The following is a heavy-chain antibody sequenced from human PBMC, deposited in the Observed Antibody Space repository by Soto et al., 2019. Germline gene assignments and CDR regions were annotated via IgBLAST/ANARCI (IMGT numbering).Heavy chain of an antibody. Sequence: TLSLTCSVAGYSISSGGYYWSWIRQLPGKGLEWIGYIYYNGYTFYNPSLKSRVTIPADTSKNQFSLKMSSVTAADTAVYYCATAGPHSNSWFQFDTWGQETLVTVSS. V-gene: IGHV4-31*03. CDR2: IYYNGYT. CDR1: GYSISSGGYY. J-gene: IGHJ5*02. CDR3: ATAGPHSNSWFQFDT. D-gene: IGHD6-13*01.